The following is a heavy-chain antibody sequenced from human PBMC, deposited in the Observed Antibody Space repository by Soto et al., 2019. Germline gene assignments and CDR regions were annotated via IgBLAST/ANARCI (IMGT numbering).Heavy chain of an antibody. D-gene: IGHD2-2*01. CDR2: INHSGST. Sequence: PSETLSLTCAVYGGSFSGYYWSWIRQPPGKGLEWIGEINHSGSTNYNPSLKSRVTISVDTSKNQFSLKLSSVTAADTAVYYCARGREGVAAAYRIYYYYGMDVWGQGTTVTVSS. CDR1: GGSFSGYY. V-gene: IGHV4-34*01. J-gene: IGHJ6*02. CDR3: ARGREGVAAAYRIYYYYGMDV.